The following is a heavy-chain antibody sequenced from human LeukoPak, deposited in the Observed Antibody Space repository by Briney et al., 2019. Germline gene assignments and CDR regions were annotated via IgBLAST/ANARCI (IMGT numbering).Heavy chain of an antibody. Sequence: ASVKVSFKASGYTFTSYGISWVRQAPGQGREGMGWISAYNGNTNYAQKLQGRVTMTTDTSTRTAYMELRSLRSDDTAVYYCARDYDILTGYYKNYCYYGMDVWGQGTTVTVSS. D-gene: IGHD3-9*01. CDR3: ARDYDILTGYYKNYCYYGMDV. V-gene: IGHV1-18*01. J-gene: IGHJ6*02. CDR1: GYTFTSYG. CDR2: ISAYNGNT.